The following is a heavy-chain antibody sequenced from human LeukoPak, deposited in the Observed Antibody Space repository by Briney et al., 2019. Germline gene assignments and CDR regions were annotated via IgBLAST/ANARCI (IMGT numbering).Heavy chain of an antibody. Sequence: ASVKVSCKVSGYTLSELSMHWVRQAPGKGPEWMGGFDPEDGETIYAQKFQGRVTMTEDTSTDTAYMELSSLRSEDTAVYYCASNIVVVTGTTTTVTTGTDYWGQGTLVTVSS. D-gene: IGHD2-2*01. CDR1: GYTLSELS. CDR2: FDPEDGET. V-gene: IGHV1-24*01. J-gene: IGHJ4*02. CDR3: ASNIVVVTGTTTTVTTGTDY.